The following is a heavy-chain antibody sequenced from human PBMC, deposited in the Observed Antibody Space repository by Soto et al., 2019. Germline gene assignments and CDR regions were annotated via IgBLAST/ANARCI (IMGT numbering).Heavy chain of an antibody. Sequence: GGSLRLSCAASGFTFDDYAMHWVRQAPGKGLEWVSGISWNSGSIGYADSVKGRFTISRDNAKNSLYLQMNGLRAEDTALYYCAKGVVATTYPSYYFDYWGQGTLVTVSS. J-gene: IGHJ4*02. V-gene: IGHV3-9*01. CDR2: ISWNSGSI. CDR1: GFTFDDYA. CDR3: AKGVVATTYPSYYFDY. D-gene: IGHD5-12*01.